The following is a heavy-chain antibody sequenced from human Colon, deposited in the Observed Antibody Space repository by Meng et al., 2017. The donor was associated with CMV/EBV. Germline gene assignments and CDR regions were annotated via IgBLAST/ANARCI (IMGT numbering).Heavy chain of an antibody. J-gene: IGHJ4*02. D-gene: IGHD4/OR15-4a*01. CDR2: IYSGDSR. CDR3: ARDLLGDNDYVFDQ. Sequence: GESLKISCVVSGFSASTNYMSWVRQAPGKGLEWVSGIYSGDSRQYADSVKGRFAISRDNSENSLYLHMNSLRANDTAVYYCARDLLGDNDYVFDQWGQGMMVTVSS. CDR1: GFSASTNY. V-gene: IGHV3-53*01.